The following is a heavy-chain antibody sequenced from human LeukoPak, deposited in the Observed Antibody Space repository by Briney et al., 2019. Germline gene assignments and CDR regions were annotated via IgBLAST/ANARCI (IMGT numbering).Heavy chain of an antibody. V-gene: IGHV3-30*18. CDR1: GFTFSSYG. CDR3: AKLGSGSDPGAFDI. D-gene: IGHD1-26*01. J-gene: IGHJ3*02. Sequence: GGSLRLSCAASGFTFSSYGMLWVRQAPGKGLEWVAVISYDGSNKYYADSVKGRFTISRDNSKNTLYLQMNSLRAEDTAVYYCAKLGSGSDPGAFDIWGQGTMVTVSS. CDR2: ISYDGSNK.